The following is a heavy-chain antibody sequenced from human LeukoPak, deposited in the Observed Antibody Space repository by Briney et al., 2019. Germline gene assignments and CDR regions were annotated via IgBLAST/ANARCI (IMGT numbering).Heavy chain of an antibody. J-gene: IGHJ4*02. V-gene: IGHV1-69*13. Sequence: RVASVKVSCKASGYTFTSYAMYWVRQAPGQGLEWMGGIIPIFGTANYAQKFQGRVTITADESTSTAYMELSSLRSEDTAVYYCARKSVQTGIAAADFDYWGQGTLVTVSS. CDR1: GYTFTSYA. D-gene: IGHD6-13*01. CDR3: ARKSVQTGIAAADFDY. CDR2: IIPIFGTA.